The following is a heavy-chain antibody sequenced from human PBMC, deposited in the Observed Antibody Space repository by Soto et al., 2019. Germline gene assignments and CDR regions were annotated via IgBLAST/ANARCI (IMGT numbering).Heavy chain of an antibody. CDR2: IYHSGST. J-gene: IGHJ4*02. CDR3: ARAVPIDYDILTGSVGYFDY. D-gene: IGHD3-9*01. V-gene: IGHV4-4*02. Sequence: QVQLQESGPGLVKPSGTLSLTCAVSGGSISSSNWWSWVRQPPGKGLEWIGDIYHSGSTNYNPSPKSRVTISVDKSKDQFSLKLGSVTAADSAVYNCARAVPIDYDILTGSVGYFDYWGRGTLFTVSS. CDR1: GGSISSSNW.